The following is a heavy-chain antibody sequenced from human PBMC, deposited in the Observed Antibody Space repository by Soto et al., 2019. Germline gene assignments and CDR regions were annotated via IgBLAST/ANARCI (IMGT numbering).Heavy chain of an antibody. CDR1: GYTFTSYA. CDR3: AASPQSFSSWYSIVYYYGMDV. CDR2: INAGNGNT. D-gene: IGHD6-13*01. V-gene: IGHV1-3*01. Sequence: ASVKVYGKASGYTFTSYAMHWVRQAPGQRLEWMGWINAGNGNTKYSQKFQGRVTITRDTSASTACMELSSLRSEDTAVYYCAASPQSFSSWYSIVYYYGMDVWGQGTTVTVSS. J-gene: IGHJ6*02.